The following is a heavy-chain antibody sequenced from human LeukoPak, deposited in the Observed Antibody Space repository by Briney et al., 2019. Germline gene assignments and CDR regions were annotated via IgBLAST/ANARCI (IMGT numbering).Heavy chain of an antibody. D-gene: IGHD3-10*01. CDR1: GFTFSSYG. V-gene: IGHV3-23*01. Sequence: GGSLRLSCAASGFTFSSYGMSWVRQAPGKGLEWVSAISGSGGSTYYADSVKGRFTISRDNSKNTLYLQMNSLRAEDTAVYYCASAALYYYGSGSYYNQYYFDYWGQGTLVTVSS. CDR3: ASAALYYYGSGSYYNQYYFDY. CDR2: ISGSGGST. J-gene: IGHJ4*02.